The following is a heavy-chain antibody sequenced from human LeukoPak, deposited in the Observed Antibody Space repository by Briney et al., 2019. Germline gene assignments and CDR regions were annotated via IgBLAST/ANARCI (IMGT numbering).Heavy chain of an antibody. CDR2: IRYDGSNK. CDR3: AKDRPLVRFLEWLHFDY. CDR1: GFTFSSYG. V-gene: IGHV3-30*02. D-gene: IGHD3-3*01. J-gene: IGHJ4*02. Sequence: PGGSLRLSCAASGFTFSSYGMHWVRQAPGKGLEWVAFIRYDGSNKYYADSVKGRFTISRDNSKNTLYLQMNSLRAEDTAVYYCAKDRPLVRFLEWLHFDYWGQGTLVTVSS.